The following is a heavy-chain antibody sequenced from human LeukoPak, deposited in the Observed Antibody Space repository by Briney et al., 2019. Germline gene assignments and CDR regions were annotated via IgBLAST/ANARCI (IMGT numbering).Heavy chain of an antibody. J-gene: IGHJ4*02. V-gene: IGHV3-7*01. Sequence: PGGSLRLSCITSGFNFRGYNMAWVRQAPGKGLEWLATTTRDGSGKEYVDSVRGRFTISRDNAKNSIYPQMNTLSAEDTAVYFCVTEFWYRFDYWGQGLLVTVSS. CDR3: VTEFWYRFDY. CDR2: TTRDGSGK. CDR1: GFNFRGYN. D-gene: IGHD3-3*01.